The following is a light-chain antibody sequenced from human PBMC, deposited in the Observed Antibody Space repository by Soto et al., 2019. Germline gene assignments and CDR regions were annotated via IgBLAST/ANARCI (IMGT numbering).Light chain of an antibody. CDR2: DTS. J-gene: IGKJ4*01. CDR3: QQCTGWPT. V-gene: IGKV3-11*01. CDR1: QSVSHF. Sequence: EIVLTQSPGTLSLSPGESATLSCRASQSVSHFLAWYQQKPGQAPRLLIYDTSSRATGIPGRVSGSGSGTDFTLTIDSLEPEDSAVYYCQQCTGWPTFGGGTKVEI.